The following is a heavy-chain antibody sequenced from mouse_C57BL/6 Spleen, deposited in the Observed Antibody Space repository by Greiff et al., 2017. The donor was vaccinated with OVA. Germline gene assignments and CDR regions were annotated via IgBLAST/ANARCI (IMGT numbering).Heavy chain of an antibody. J-gene: IGHJ2*01. D-gene: IGHD2-4*01. Sequence: QVQLQQSGAELVRPGSSVKLSCKASGYTFTSYWMDWVKQRPGQGLEWIGNIYPSDSETHYNQKFKDKATLTVDKSSSTAYMQLSSLTSEDSAVYYCARGYYDYDGPYFDYWGQGTTLTVSS. CDR3: ARGYYDYDGPYFDY. CDR2: IYPSDSET. CDR1: GYTFTSYW. V-gene: IGHV1-61*01.